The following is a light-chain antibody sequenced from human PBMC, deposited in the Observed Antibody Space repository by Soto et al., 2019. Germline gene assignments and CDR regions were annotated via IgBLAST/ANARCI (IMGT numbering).Light chain of an antibody. CDR2: AAS. Sequence: DIQMTQSPSSLSASVGDRVTITCRASQSISSYLNWYQQKPGKAPKLLIYAASSLQSGVPPRFSGSGSGTDFTLTISSLQPEDFATYYCQQSYSSITFGQGTRLEIK. J-gene: IGKJ5*01. CDR1: QSISSY. V-gene: IGKV1-39*01. CDR3: QQSYSSIT.